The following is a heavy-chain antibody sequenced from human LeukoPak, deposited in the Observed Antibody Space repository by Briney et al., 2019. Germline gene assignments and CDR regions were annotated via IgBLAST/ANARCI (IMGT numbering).Heavy chain of an antibody. J-gene: IGHJ4*02. CDR3: ARRGGYTGYDRD. D-gene: IGHD5-12*01. Sequence: IPSETLSLTCTISGGSINNFYWSWIRQPPGKGLEWIGYISYSGSTNHSPSLKSRVTISFDTSNNHFSLKLSSVTAADTAVYYCARRGGYTGYDRDWGQGTLVTVSS. V-gene: IGHV4-59*08. CDR2: ISYSGST. CDR1: GGSINNFY.